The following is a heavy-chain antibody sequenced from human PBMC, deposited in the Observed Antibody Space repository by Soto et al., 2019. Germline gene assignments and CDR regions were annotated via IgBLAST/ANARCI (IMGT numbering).Heavy chain of an antibody. CDR1: GGSISSYY. V-gene: IGHV4-59*01. CDR3: ARGNFWSGYYYYYGMDV. CDR2: IYYSGST. Sequence: SETLSLTCTVSGGSISSYYWSWIRQPPGKGLEWIGYIYYSGSTNYNPSLKSRVTISVDTSKNQFSLKLSSVTAADTAVYYCARGNFWSGYYYYYGMDVWGQGTTVTAP. D-gene: IGHD3-3*01. J-gene: IGHJ6*02.